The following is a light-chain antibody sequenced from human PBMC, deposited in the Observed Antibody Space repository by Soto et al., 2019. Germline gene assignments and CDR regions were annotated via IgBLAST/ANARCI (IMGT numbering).Light chain of an antibody. V-gene: IGKV1-5*03. CDR2: KAS. CDR1: QTISSW. Sequence: DIQMTQSPSTLSGSVGDRVTITCRASQTISSWLAWYQQKPVKAPKLLLYKASTLKSGVPSRFSGSGSGTDFTLTISSLDPEDFAVYFCQQYGYSPRTFGQGSKVDIK. J-gene: IGKJ1*01. CDR3: QQYGYSPRT.